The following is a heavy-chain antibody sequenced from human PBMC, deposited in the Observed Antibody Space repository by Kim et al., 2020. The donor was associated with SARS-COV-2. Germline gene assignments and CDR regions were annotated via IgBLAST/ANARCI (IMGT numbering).Heavy chain of an antibody. D-gene: IGHD3-16*01. V-gene: IGHV3-48*02. CDR2: ITKSSTTI. CDR3: VRDRMGGAFDM. CDR1: GFTFSAYD. J-gene: IGHJ3*02. Sequence: GGSLRLSCATSGFTFSAYDMNWVRQAPGKGLEWLSFITKSSTTIYYADSVAGRFTISRDNAKNSLFLQMNSLRDEDTALYYCVRDRMGGAFDMWGQGT.